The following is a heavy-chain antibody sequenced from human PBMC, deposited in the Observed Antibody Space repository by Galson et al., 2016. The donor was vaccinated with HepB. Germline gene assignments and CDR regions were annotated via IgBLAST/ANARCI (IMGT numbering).Heavy chain of an antibody. CDR3: ARVTSIARELGTLDL. Sequence: SLRLSCAVSGFMFSDHYMDWVRQAPGKGLEWVGRIRKRVNSYTTEYGASVKGRFSVSRDDSKDSLYLQMNNLIFEDTAVYYCARVTSIARELGTLDLWGLGTLVTVST. J-gene: IGHJ3*01. D-gene: IGHD3-10*01. V-gene: IGHV3-72*01. CDR2: IRKRVNSYTT. CDR1: GFMFSDHY.